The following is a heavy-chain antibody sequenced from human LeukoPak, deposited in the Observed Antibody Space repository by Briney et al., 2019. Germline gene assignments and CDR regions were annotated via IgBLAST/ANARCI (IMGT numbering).Heavy chain of an antibody. CDR2: ISSSSTII. J-gene: IGHJ4*02. CDR1: GFTFSDYY. CDR3: ARDLFDDYTLDY. Sequence: GGSLRLSCAASGFTFSDYYMSWIRQAPGKGLEWVSYISSSSTIIYYADSVKGRFTISRDNAKNSLFLQMNSLRAEDTAVYYCARDLFDDYTLDYWGQGTLVTVSS. D-gene: IGHD3-16*01. V-gene: IGHV3-11*04.